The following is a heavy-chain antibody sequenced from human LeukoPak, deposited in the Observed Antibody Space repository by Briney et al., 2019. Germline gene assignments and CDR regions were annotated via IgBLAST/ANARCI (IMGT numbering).Heavy chain of an antibody. CDR3: ASGGWYRGY. CDR1: GCSISSYY. V-gene: IGHV4-59*12. J-gene: IGHJ4*02. CDR2: IYYSGST. Sequence: SETLSLTCTVSGCSISSYYRSWIRQPPGKGLEWIGYIYYSGSTNYNPSLKSRVTISVDTSKNHFSLDLTSVTAADTAVYYCASGGWYRGYWGQGTLVTVSS. D-gene: IGHD2-15*01.